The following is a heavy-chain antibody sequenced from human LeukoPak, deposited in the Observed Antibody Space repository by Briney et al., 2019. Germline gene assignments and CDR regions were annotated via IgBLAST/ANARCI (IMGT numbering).Heavy chain of an antibody. Sequence: GGSLRLSCAASGFTFSIYSMNWVRQAPGKGLEWVSSISSSSSYIYYADSVKGRFTISRDNAKNSLYLQMNSLRAEDTAVYYCARWASPAGGPGYWGQGTLVTVSS. CDR3: ARWASPAGGPGY. CDR2: ISSSSSYI. J-gene: IGHJ4*02. CDR1: GFTFSIYS. D-gene: IGHD3-10*01. V-gene: IGHV3-21*01.